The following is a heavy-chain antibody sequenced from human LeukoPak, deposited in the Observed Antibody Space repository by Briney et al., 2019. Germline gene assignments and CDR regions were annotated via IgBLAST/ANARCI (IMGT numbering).Heavy chain of an antibody. Sequence: GGSLRLSCAASGFTFSSYGMHWVRQAPGKGLEWVSSISSSSSYIYYADSVKGRFTISRDNAKNSLYLQMNSLRAEDTAVYYCARDSGIAVAAEWGQGTLVTVSS. CDR3: ARDSGIAVAAE. V-gene: IGHV3-21*01. D-gene: IGHD6-19*01. CDR2: ISSSSSYI. J-gene: IGHJ4*02. CDR1: GFTFSSYG.